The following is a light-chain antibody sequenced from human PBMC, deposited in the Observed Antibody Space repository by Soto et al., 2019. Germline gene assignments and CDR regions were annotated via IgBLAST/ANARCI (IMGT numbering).Light chain of an antibody. J-gene: IGKJ1*01. CDR1: QSIRRR. V-gene: IGKV1-5*01. Sequence: DIQMAQSPSTLPASVGGRVTITCRASQSIRRRLAWYQQKPGKAPNLLIYDASSLESGVPSRFSGGGSGTEFTLTISSLQPEDFATYYCQQYNTYPWTFGQGTKVELK. CDR2: DAS. CDR3: QQYNTYPWT.